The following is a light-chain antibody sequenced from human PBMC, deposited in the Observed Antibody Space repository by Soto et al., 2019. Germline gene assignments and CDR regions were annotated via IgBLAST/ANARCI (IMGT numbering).Light chain of an antibody. J-gene: IGLJ3*02. CDR2: EVS. V-gene: IGLV2-14*01. Sequence: QSALTQPASVSGSPGQSITISCTGTSSDVDDYNYVSWYQQHPGKAPKLMTYEVSNRPSGVSNRFSGSKSGNAASLTISGLQAEDEAEYYCSSYISRSTLWVFGGGTKVTVL. CDR1: SSDVDDYNY. CDR3: SSYISRSTLWV.